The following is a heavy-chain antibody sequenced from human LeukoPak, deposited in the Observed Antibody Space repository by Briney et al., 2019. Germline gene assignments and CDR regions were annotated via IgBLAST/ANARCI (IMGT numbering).Heavy chain of an antibody. J-gene: IGHJ4*02. CDR2: IYSGGST. Sequence: PGGPLRLLCAASGFTVSSNYMRWVRQAPGKGPEWVSVIYSGGSTYYADSVKGRFTISRDNSKNTLYLQMNSLRAEDTAVYYCARARPTLRYFDWLSFDYWGQGTLVTVSS. D-gene: IGHD3-9*01. V-gene: IGHV3-53*01. CDR3: ARARPTLRYFDWLSFDY. CDR1: GFTVSSNY.